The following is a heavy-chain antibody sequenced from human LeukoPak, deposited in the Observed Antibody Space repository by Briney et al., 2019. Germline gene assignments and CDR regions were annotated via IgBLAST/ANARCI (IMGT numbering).Heavy chain of an antibody. D-gene: IGHD3-16*01. Sequence: SETLSLTCTVSGGSISSSSYYWGWIRQPPGKGLEWIGSIYYSGSTYYNPPLKSRVTISVDTSKNQFSLKLSSVTAADTAVYYCARPATYTADDYWGQGTLVTVSS. CDR1: GGSISSSSYY. J-gene: IGHJ4*02. CDR3: ARPATYTADDY. CDR2: IYYSGST. V-gene: IGHV4-39*01.